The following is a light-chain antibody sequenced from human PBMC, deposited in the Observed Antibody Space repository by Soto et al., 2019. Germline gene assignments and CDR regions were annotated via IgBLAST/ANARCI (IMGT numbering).Light chain of an antibody. V-gene: IGKV1-33*01. CDR3: QQYYNVPIT. Sequence: DIQMTQSPSSLSASVGYRFTITCQASQDIGNYLNWYQQRPGKAPKLLILDASSLDTGVPSRFSGSGSGTDFTFTISSLQSEDIATYYCQQYYNVPITFGQGTQLEIK. J-gene: IGKJ5*01. CDR1: QDIGNY. CDR2: DAS.